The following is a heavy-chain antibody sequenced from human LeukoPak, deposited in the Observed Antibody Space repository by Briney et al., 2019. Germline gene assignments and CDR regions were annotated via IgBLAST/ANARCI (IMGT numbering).Heavy chain of an antibody. D-gene: IGHD2-2*01. V-gene: IGHV1-69*01. CDR1: GGTFSSYA. J-gene: IGHJ4*02. CDR2: VIPIFGTP. CDR3: ARDRGGMGVVPAAVGY. Sequence: GSSVKVSCKASGGTFSSYAISWVRQAPGQGLEWMGGVIPIFGTPNYSHKFQGRVTITADESTSTAYMELRSLKSEDTAMYYCARDRGGMGVVPAAVGYWGQGTLVTVSS.